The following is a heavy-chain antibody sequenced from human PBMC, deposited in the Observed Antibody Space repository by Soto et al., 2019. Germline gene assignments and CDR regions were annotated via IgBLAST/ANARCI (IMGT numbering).Heavy chain of an antibody. D-gene: IGHD4-17*01. CDR3: ARAVPGYGGYYFDY. Sequence: GVSLRLSCAASGFTFSRFDLHWVRQVTGKRLEWVSGIGTSGDPYYAVSVKGRFTVSRDNAKNSIFLEMNSLRAGDTAVYFCARAVPGYGGYYFDYWGQGALVTGSS. V-gene: IGHV3-13*05. J-gene: IGHJ4*02. CDR2: IGTSGDP. CDR1: GFTFSRFD.